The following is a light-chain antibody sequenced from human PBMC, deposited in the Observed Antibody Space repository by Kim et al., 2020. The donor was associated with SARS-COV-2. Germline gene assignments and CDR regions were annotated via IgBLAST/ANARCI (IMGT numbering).Light chain of an antibody. CDR3: AAWDDRLNGFYV. CDR1: SSNIGSNT. V-gene: IGLV1-44*01. CDR2: TNS. J-gene: IGLJ1*01. Sequence: QSVLTQPPSASGTPGQRVTISCSGSSSNIGSNTVNWYQHRPGTAPKLLIYTNSQRPSGVPDRFSGSKSGTSASLAISGLQSEDEAEYYCAAWDDRLNGFYVFGTGTKVTVL.